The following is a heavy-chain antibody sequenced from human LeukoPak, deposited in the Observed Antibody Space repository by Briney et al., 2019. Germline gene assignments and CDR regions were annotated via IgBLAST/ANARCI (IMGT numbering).Heavy chain of an antibody. J-gene: IGHJ4*02. D-gene: IGHD2-2*01. CDR3: TTRYCSSTSCYAGYFDY. CDR1: GFTFSNAW. V-gene: IGHV3-15*01. Sequence: GGSLRLSCAASGFTFSNAWMSWVRQAPGKGLEWVGRIKSKTDGGTTDYAAPVKGRFTISRDDSKNTLYLQMNSLKTEDTAVYYCTTRYCSSTSCYAGYFDYWGQGTLVTVSS. CDR2: IKSKTDGGTT.